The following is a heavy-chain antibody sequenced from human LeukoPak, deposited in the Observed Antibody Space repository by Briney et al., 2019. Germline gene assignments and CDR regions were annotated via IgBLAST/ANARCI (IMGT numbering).Heavy chain of an antibody. CDR3: VTYNWEYETDY. Sequence: GGSLRLSCAASGFTFSSYSMNWVRQAPGKGLEWVSYISSSSSTIYYADSVKGRFTTSRDNAKNTLYLQMNSLRAEDTAVYYCVTYNWEYETDYWGQGTLVTVSS. V-gene: IGHV3-48*04. D-gene: IGHD1-20*01. CDR1: GFTFSSYS. J-gene: IGHJ4*02. CDR2: ISSSSSTI.